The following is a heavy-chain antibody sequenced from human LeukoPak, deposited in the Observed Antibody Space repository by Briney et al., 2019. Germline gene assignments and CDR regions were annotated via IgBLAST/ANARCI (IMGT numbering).Heavy chain of an antibody. D-gene: IGHD2-15*01. V-gene: IGHV3-21*01. CDR3: ARDRLDGYCSGGSCYSVY. J-gene: IGHJ4*02. CDR2: ISSSSYI. CDR1: GFTFSSYS. Sequence: GGSLRLSCAASGFTFSSYSMNWVRQAPGKGLEWVSSISSSSYIYYADSVRGRFTISRDNAKNSLYLQMNSLRAGDTAVYYCARDRLDGYCSGGSCYSVYWGQGTLVTVSS.